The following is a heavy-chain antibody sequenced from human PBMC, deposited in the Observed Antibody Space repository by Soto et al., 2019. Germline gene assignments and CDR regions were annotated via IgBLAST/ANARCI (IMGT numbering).Heavy chain of an antibody. CDR2: ISSGMGSSGSGPI. Sequence: DVQLVESGGGVVQPGGSLRLSCVASGFTFSSHSMNWVRQAPGKGLEWVSHISSGMGSSGSGPIEYTDSVKGRFTISRDNAKNSVFLQMNSLRGEDTAVYYCARGGDWRYYFDYWGQGTLVTVSS. CDR3: ARGGDWRYYFDY. J-gene: IGHJ4*02. D-gene: IGHD2-8*02. V-gene: IGHV3-48*01. CDR1: GFTFSSHS.